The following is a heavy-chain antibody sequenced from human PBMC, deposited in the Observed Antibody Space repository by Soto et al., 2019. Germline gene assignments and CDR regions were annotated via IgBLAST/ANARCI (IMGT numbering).Heavy chain of an antibody. D-gene: IGHD1-26*01. CDR3: AKDLYVQPPSGWFDP. Sequence: ESLKISCAASGFPFSDHAMHWVRQTPGKGLEWVSAITGRGDSTYYADSVKGRFTISRDNSKSTLYLQMMSLRAEDTAVYYCAKDLYVQPPSGWFDPWGQGTVVTVSS. J-gene: IGHJ5*02. CDR2: ITGRGDST. V-gene: IGHV3-23*01. CDR1: GFPFSDHA.